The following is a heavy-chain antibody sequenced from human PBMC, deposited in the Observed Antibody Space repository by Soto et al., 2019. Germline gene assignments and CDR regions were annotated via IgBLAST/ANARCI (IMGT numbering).Heavy chain of an antibody. V-gene: IGHV1-18*01. CDR2: ISAYNGNT. CDR1: GYTFTSYG. J-gene: IGHJ4*02. CDR3: ARDHHRYSGYDYVDY. Sequence: ASVKVSCKASGYTFTSYGISWVRQAPGQGLEWMGWISAYNGNTNYAQKLQGRVTVTTDTSTSTSYMELSSLRSEDTAVYYCARDHHRYSGYDYVDYWGQGTLVTVSS. D-gene: IGHD5-12*01.